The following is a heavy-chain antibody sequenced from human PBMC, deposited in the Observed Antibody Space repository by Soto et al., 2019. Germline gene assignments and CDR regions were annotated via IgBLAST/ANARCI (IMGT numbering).Heavy chain of an antibody. D-gene: IGHD1-26*01. V-gene: IGHV3-48*02. J-gene: IGHJ6*02. CDR1: GFTFSSSS. CDR2: MSSSGGTI. Sequence: EVQLVESGGGLAQPGGSLRLSCAASGFTFSSSSMNWVRQAPGKGLEWVSYMSSSGGTIYYAHSVKGRFTISRDNAKNSLYLQVNSLRDEDTAVYYCARARRAYYNYVMDVWGQGTTVSVSS. CDR3: ARARRAYYNYVMDV.